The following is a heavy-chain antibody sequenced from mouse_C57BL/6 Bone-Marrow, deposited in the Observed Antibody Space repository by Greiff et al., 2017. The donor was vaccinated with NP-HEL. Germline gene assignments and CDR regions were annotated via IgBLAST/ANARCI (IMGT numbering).Heavy chain of an antibody. V-gene: IGHV1-81*01. D-gene: IGHD2-4*01. CDR1: GYTFTSYG. CDR2: IYPRSGNT. J-gene: IGHJ4*01. CDR3: ARSDYDYAMDY. Sequence: VMLVESGAELARPGASVKLSCKASGYTFTSYGISWVKQRTGQGLEWIGEIYPRSGNTYYNEKFKGKATLTADKSSSTAYMELRSLTSEDSAVYFYARSDYDYAMDYWGQGTSVTVSS.